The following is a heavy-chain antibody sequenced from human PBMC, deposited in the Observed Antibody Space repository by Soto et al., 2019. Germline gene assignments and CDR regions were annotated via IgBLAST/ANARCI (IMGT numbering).Heavy chain of an antibody. D-gene: IGHD3-10*01. Sequence: SETLSLTCTVSGGSISSYYWSWIRQPPGKGLEWIGYIYYSGSTNYNPSLKSRVTISVDTSKNQFSLKLSSVTAADTAVYYCARERITMVRATYYYYGMDVWGQGTTVTVSS. CDR2: IYYSGST. V-gene: IGHV4-59*01. J-gene: IGHJ6*02. CDR1: GGSISSYY. CDR3: ARERITMVRATYYYYGMDV.